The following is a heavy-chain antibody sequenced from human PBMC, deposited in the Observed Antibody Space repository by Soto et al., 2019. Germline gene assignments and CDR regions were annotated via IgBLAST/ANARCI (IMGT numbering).Heavy chain of an antibody. CDR1: GGSISSSNW. Sequence: PSETLSLTCAVSGGSISSSNWWSWVRQPPGKGLEWIGEIYHSGSTNYNPSLKSRVTISVDKSKNQFSLKLSSVTAADTAVYYCARAGVIAVQYYYDSSGYYLDYWGQGTLVTVSS. V-gene: IGHV4-4*02. J-gene: IGHJ4*02. D-gene: IGHD3-22*01. CDR2: IYHSGST. CDR3: ARAGVIAVQYYYDSSGYYLDY.